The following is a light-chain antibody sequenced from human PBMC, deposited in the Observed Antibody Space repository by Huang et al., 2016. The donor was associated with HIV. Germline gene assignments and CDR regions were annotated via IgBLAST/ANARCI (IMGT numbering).Light chain of an antibody. J-gene: IGKJ2*01. CDR2: GAY. CDR1: QTVRNSY. V-gene: IGKV3-20*01. CDR3: QQYGSSPRT. Sequence: EIVLTQSPGTLSLSPGERATLSCRASQTVRNSYLAWYQQKHGQGPRLLFYGAYNRAGGIPDRFSGSQSGTDFTLAISRLEPEDFAVYYCQQYGSSPRTFGQGTKLEIK.